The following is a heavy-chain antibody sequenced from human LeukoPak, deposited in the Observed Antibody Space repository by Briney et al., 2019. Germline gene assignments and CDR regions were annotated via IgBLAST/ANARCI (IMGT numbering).Heavy chain of an antibody. D-gene: IGHD2-15*01. J-gene: IGHJ5*02. CDR2: ISGSGGST. CDR1: GFTFSSYA. V-gene: IGHV3-23*01. CDR3: AKVYVDSVVVAATSWFDP. Sequence: GGSLRLSCAASGFTFSSYAMSWVRQAPGKGLEWVSAISGSGGSTYYADSVKGRFTISRDNSKNTLYLQMNSLRAEDTAVYYCAKVYVDSVVVAATSWFDPWGQGTLVTVSS.